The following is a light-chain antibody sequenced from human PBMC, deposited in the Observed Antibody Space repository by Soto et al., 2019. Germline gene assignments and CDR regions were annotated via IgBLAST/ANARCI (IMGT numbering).Light chain of an antibody. CDR1: QSVTPY. J-gene: IGKJ2*01. CDR2: DTS. CDR3: QQRNHWPS. Sequence: DIVLTQSPATLSLFPGERATLSCRASQSVTPYLAWYQQKPGQPPRLLIYDTSNRATGIPARFSGSGSGTDFTLTITSLEPEDSAVYYCQQRNHWPSFGQGTKLEIK. V-gene: IGKV3-11*01.